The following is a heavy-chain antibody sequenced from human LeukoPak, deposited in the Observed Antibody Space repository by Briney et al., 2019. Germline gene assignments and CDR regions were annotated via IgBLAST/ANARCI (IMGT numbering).Heavy chain of an antibody. D-gene: IGHD3-22*01. Sequence: GGSLRLSCAASGFTFSTYWMHWVRQAPGKGLEWVSAISGSGGSTYYADSVKGRFTISRDNSKNTLYLQMNSLRAEDTAVYYCAKGDYYDSSGYGGFGGGFDYWGQGTLVTVSS. V-gene: IGHV3-23*01. CDR1: GFTFSTYW. CDR3: AKGDYYDSSGYGGFGGGFDY. J-gene: IGHJ4*02. CDR2: ISGSGGST.